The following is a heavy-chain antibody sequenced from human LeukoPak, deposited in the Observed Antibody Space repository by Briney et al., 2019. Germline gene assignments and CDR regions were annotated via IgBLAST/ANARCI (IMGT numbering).Heavy chain of an antibody. V-gene: IGHV3-23*01. Sequence: PGGSLRLSCEASGFIFSNYTLMWVRQAPGKGLEWVSSITGRGDETFYADSVKGRFSLSRDNSKNMLYLQMYSLGAEDTAIYYCAKGAAAGLVDWFDPWGQGTLVTVSS. D-gene: IGHD6-13*01. CDR3: AKGAAAGLVDWFDP. CDR2: ITGRGDET. CDR1: GFIFSNYT. J-gene: IGHJ5*02.